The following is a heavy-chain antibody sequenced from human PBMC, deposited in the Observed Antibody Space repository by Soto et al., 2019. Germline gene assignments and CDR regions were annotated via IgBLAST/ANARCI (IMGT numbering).Heavy chain of an antibody. CDR3: ARCDSSGYYYNLNWFDP. V-gene: IGHV4-59*01. D-gene: IGHD3-22*01. Sequence: SETLSLTCTVSGGSISSYYWSWIRQPPEKGLEWIGYIYYSGSTNYNPSLKSRVTISVDTSKNQFSLKLSSVTAADTAVYYCARCDSSGYYYNLNWFDPWGQGTLLTVSS. J-gene: IGHJ5*02. CDR1: GGSISSYY. CDR2: IYYSGST.